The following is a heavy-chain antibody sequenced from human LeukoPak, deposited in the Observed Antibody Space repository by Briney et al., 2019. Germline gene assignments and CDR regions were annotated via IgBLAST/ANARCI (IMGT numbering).Heavy chain of an antibody. Sequence: GRSLRLSCAASGFTFSSYAMSWVRQAPGKGLEWVSVISASGGSTYYADSVKGRFTISRDNSKNTLYLQMNSLRAEDTAVYYCAKGIYGDFFDYWGQGTLVTVSS. CDR2: ISASGGST. V-gene: IGHV3-23*01. J-gene: IGHJ4*02. CDR3: AKGIYGDFFDY. CDR1: GFTFSSYA. D-gene: IGHD4-17*01.